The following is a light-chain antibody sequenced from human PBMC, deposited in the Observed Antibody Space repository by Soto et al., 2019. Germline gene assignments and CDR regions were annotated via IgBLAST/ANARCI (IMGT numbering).Light chain of an antibody. CDR3: HQNYSPPVWT. CDR1: QRIGPY. CDR2: AST. V-gene: IGKV1-39*01. J-gene: IGKJ1*01. Sequence: DIQMTQAPSSLSASVGDRVTITCRAIQRIGPYVNLYQQQPGKPPKPRISASTNFEDGVPSTFGGSGSGTPFTLSVSSLHPEDFATYYCHQNYSPPVWTVGQGTQVEIK.